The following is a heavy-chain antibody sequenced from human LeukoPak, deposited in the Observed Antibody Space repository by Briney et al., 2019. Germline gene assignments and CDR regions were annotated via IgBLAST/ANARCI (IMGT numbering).Heavy chain of an antibody. V-gene: IGHV4-59*12. CDR1: GGSINSYY. D-gene: IGHD6-19*01. CDR2: IYYSGST. CDR3: ARGRPLIAVADYYFDY. J-gene: IGHJ4*02. Sequence: SETLSLACTVSGGSINSYYWSWIRQPPGKGLEWIGYIYYSGSTSYNPSLNSRVTISVDTSKNQFSLKLSSVTAADTAVYYCARGRPLIAVADYYFDYWGQGTLVTVSS.